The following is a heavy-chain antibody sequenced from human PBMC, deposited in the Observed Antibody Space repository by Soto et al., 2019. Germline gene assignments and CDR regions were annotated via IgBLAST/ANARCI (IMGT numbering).Heavy chain of an antibody. CDR3: ARAGYLSMWYFDL. J-gene: IGHJ2*01. V-gene: IGHV4-31*03. CDR2: IYYSGST. Sequence: QVQLQESGPGLVKPSQTLSLTCTVSGGSISSGGYYWSWIRQHPGKGLEWIGYIYYSGSTYYNPSRKSRVTISVDTSKTQFSLKLSSVTAADTAVYYCARAGYLSMWYFDLWGRGTLVTVSS. CDR1: GGSISSGGYY. D-gene: IGHD5-18*01.